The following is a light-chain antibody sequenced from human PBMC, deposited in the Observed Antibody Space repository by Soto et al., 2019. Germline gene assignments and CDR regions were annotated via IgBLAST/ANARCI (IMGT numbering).Light chain of an antibody. Sequence: EIMMTQSPATLSVSPGESATLSCRASQSVDYRLAWYQQKPGQAPRFLIYGASTRAPGVPARFSGSGSGTEFTLTITSLQSEDFAVYYCQQYSNWPLTFGPGTKVDI. CDR1: QSVDYR. CDR3: QQYSNWPLT. J-gene: IGKJ3*01. CDR2: GAS. V-gene: IGKV3-15*01.